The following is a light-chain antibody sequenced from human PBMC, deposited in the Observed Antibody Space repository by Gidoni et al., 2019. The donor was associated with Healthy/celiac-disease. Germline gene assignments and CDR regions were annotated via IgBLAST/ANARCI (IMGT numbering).Light chain of an antibody. V-gene: IGLV1-40*01. CDR1: SSNIGAGYD. J-gene: IGLJ2*01. CDR2: GNS. CDR3: QSYDSSLSGPV. Sequence: QSVLTQPPSVSGTPGQRVTISCTGSSSNIGAGYDVHWYQQLPGTDPLIYGNSNRPSGVPDRFSGSKSGTSASLAITGLQAEDEADYYCQSYDSSLSGPVFGGGTKLTVL.